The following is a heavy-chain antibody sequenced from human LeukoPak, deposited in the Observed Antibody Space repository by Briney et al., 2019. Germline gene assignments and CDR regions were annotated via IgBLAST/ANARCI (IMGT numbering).Heavy chain of an antibody. CDR1: GFDFSTSW. J-gene: IGHJ4*02. Sequence: GGSLTLSCVASGFDFSTSWMGWVRQAPGRGLEWVINISPDGNERYSVDSVKGRFTISRDNAENSLYLQMRGLEVEDTAMYYCTRDGSGWSVYWGQGALVTVSS. CDR2: ISPDGNER. V-gene: IGHV3-7*01. D-gene: IGHD6-19*01. CDR3: TRDGSGWSVY.